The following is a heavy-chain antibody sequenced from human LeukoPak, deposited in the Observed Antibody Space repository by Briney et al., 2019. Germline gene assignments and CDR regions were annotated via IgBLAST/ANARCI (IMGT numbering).Heavy chain of an antibody. V-gene: IGHV3-23*01. Sequence: GGSLRLSCAASGFTFDDYTMHWVRQAPGKGLEWVSAISGSGGSTYYADSVKGRFTISRDNSKNTLYLQMNSLRAEDTAVYYCAKDDYVWGSYDYWGQGTLVTVSS. D-gene: IGHD3-16*01. CDR3: AKDDYVWGSYDY. CDR2: ISGSGGST. CDR1: GFTFDDYT. J-gene: IGHJ4*02.